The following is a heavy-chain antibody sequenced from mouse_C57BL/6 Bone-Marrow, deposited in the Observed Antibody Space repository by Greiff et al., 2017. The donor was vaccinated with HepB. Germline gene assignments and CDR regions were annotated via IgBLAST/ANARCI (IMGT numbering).Heavy chain of an antibody. Sequence: QVQLQQPGAELVKPGASVKLSCKASGYTFTSYWLHWVKQRPGQGLEWIGLIHPNSGSTNYNEKFKSKATLTVDKSSRPAYRQLSSLTSEDSEVYYCARSLAWFAYWGQGTLVTVSA. CDR1: GYTFTSYW. D-gene: IGHD6-1*01. V-gene: IGHV1-64*01. J-gene: IGHJ3*01. CDR3: ARSLAWFAY. CDR2: IHPNSGST.